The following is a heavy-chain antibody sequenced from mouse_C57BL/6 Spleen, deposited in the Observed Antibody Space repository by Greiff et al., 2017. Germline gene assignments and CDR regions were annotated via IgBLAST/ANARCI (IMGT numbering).Heavy chain of an antibody. V-gene: IGHV14-2*01. CDR2: IDPEDGET. CDR1: GFNIKDYY. J-gene: IGHJ2*01. D-gene: IGHD2-4*01. Sequence: EVQLQQSGAELVKPGASVKLSCTASGFNIKDYYMHWVKQRTEQGLEWIGRIDPEDGETKYAPKFPGKATITADTSSNTAYLQLSSLTSEDTAVYYCARMYYEEVDYWGQGTTLTVSS. CDR3: ARMYYEEVDY.